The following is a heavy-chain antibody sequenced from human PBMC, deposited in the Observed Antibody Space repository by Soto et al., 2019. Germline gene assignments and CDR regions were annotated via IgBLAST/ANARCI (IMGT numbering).Heavy chain of an antibody. V-gene: IGHV3-30-3*01. CDR3: AREGRITMIVVVITTGYYFDY. D-gene: IGHD3-22*01. CDR1: GFTFSSYA. CDR2: ISYDGSNK. J-gene: IGHJ4*02. Sequence: QVQLVESGGGVVQPGRSLRLSCAASGFTFSSYAMHWVRQAPGKGLEWVAVISYDGSNKYYADSVKGRFTISRDNSKNTLYLQMNSVRAEDTAVYYCAREGRITMIVVVITTGYYFDYWGQGTLVTVSS.